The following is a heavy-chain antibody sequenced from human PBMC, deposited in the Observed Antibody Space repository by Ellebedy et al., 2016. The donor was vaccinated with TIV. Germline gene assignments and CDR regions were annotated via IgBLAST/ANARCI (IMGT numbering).Heavy chain of an antibody. D-gene: IGHD4-17*01. CDR2: IRQEGDEI. J-gene: IGHJ5*02. CDR3: ARRASYGDYAVQVNPWFDP. Sequence: ESLKISCAAPGFNFRSYWITSVRQAPGKGLEWVAKIRQEGDEIYYVESVKGRFTISRDHAKNSLFLQMNSLRVEETAVYYCARRASYGDYAVQVNPWFDPWGQGTLVTVSS. CDR1: GFNFRSYW. V-gene: IGHV3-7*01.